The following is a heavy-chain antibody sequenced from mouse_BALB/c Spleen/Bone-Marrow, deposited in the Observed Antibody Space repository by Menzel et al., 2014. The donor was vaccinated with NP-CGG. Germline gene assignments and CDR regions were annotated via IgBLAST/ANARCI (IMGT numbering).Heavy chain of an antibody. D-gene: IGHD2-4*01. J-gene: IGHJ2*01. V-gene: IGHV1-80*01. CDR2: IYPGDGET. Sequence: LQESGAELVRPGSSVKISCKASGYAFSSFWMNWVKQRPGQGLEWIGQIYPGDGETNYNGKFKGKATLTADKPSSTAYMQLSSLTSEDSAVYFCARDDYGPDYWGQGTTLTVSS. CDR3: ARDDYGPDY. CDR1: GYAFSSFW.